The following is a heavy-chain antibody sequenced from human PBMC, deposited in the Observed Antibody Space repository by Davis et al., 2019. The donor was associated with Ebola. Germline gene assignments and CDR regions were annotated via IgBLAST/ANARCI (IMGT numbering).Heavy chain of an antibody. CDR3: ARVNPYYYYGMDV. J-gene: IGHJ6*02. CDR2: MSPNSGNT. Sequence: ASVKVSCKASGYTFTSYGISWVRQATGQGLEWMGRMSPNSGNTGYAQKFQGRVTMTRNTSISTAYMELSSLRSEDTAVYYCARVNPYYYYGMDVWGQGTTVTVSS. CDR1: GYTFTSYG. V-gene: IGHV1-8*02.